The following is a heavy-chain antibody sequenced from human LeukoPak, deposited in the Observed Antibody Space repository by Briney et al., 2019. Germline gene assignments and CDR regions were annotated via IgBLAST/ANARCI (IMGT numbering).Heavy chain of an antibody. CDR2: ISYTGVS. V-gene: IGHV4-59*08. D-gene: IGHD4-11*01. Sequence: SETLSLTSSVSGVSISRSCWIWIRQTPGKGLEWIGYISYTGVSSYNPSLKSRVTISVDTSKNQFSLNVSSVTAADTAVYYCARLPEGGYATALGWIGPWGQGTRVTVSS. CDR1: GVSISRSC. J-gene: IGHJ5*02. CDR3: ARLPEGGYATALGWIGP.